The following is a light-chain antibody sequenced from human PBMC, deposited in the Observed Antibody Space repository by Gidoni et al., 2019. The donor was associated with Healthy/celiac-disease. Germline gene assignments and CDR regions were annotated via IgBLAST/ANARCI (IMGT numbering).Light chain of an antibody. CDR2: DVS. CDR3: SSYTSSSTLG. V-gene: IGLV2-14*01. J-gene: IGLJ2*01. CDR1: SIDVGGYNY. Sequence: PLPQPASVPGSPGHSITISCTGTSIDVGGYNYVSWYQQHPGKAPKLMIYDVSNRPSGVSNRFSGSKSGNTASLTISGLQAEDEADYYCSSYTSSSTLGFGGGTKLTVL.